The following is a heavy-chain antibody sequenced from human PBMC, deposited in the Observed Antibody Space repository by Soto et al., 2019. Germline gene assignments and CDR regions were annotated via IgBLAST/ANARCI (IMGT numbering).Heavy chain of an antibody. J-gene: IGHJ4*02. V-gene: IGHV3-30-3*01. D-gene: IGHD6-19*01. CDR3: ARSIALSGLDY. CDR1: GFTFSSYS. CDR2: ISYDETIR. Sequence: QVQLVESGGGVVQPGKSLRLSCAASGFTFSSYSMNWVRQAPGRGLEWVAVISYDETIRYYGDTVKGRFSISRDPAKNTLYLQMNSLRAEDTAVYYCARSIALSGLDYWGQGTRVTVSS.